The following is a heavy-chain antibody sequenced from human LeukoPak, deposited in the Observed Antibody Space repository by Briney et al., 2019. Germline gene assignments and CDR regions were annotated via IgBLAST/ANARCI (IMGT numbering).Heavy chain of an antibody. V-gene: IGHV4-30-2*01. CDR2: IYHSGST. D-gene: IGHD2-15*01. CDR3: ARGYCSGGSCYWFDP. CDR1: GGSTSSGGYS. Sequence: PSQTLSLTCAVSGGSTSSGGYSWSWIRQPPGKGLEWIGYIYHSGSTYYNPSLKSRVTISVDRSKNQFSLRLSSVTAADTAVYYCARGYCSGGSCYWFDPWGQGTLVTVSS. J-gene: IGHJ5*02.